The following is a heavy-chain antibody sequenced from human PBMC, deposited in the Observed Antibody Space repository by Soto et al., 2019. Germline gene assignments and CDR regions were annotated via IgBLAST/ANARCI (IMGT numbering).Heavy chain of an antibody. Sequence: KASETLSLTCTVSGGSISSGGYYWSWIRQHPGKGLEWIGYIYYSGSTYYNPSLKSRVTISVDTSKNQFSLKLSSVTAADTAVYYCARCSGGSKRDWFDPWGQGTLVTVSS. CDR1: GGSISSGGYY. D-gene: IGHD2-15*01. V-gene: IGHV4-31*03. CDR3: ARCSGGSKRDWFDP. CDR2: IYYSGST. J-gene: IGHJ5*02.